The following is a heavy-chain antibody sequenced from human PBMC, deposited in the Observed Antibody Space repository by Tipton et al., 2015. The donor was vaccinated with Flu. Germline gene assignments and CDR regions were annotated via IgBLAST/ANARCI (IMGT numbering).Heavy chain of an antibody. J-gene: IGHJ4*02. D-gene: IGHD3-10*02. Sequence: TLSLTCTVSGGSVNSYFWSWIRQPPGKGLEWIGGLSYSGSTYYNPSLRSRVVISVDTSTNHFSLKLSSVTAADTAVYYCARLSYYDVDLKNFYFDYWGQGALVTVSS. CDR1: GGSVNSYF. CDR2: LSYSGST. V-gene: IGHV4-59*05. CDR3: ARLSYYDVDLKNFYFDY.